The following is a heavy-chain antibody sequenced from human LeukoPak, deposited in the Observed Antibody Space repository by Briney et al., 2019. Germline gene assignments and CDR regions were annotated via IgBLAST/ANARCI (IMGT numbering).Heavy chain of an antibody. D-gene: IGHD2-2*01. Sequence: GGSLRLSCAASGFTLSDYYMSWIRQAPGKGLEWVSYSSSSGSTIYYADSVKGRFTISRDNSKNTLYLQMNSLRAEDTAVYYCARLTNQPLLSWGQGTLVTVSS. V-gene: IGHV3-11*04. CDR3: ARLTNQPLLS. J-gene: IGHJ4*02. CDR1: GFTLSDYY. CDR2: SSSSGSTI.